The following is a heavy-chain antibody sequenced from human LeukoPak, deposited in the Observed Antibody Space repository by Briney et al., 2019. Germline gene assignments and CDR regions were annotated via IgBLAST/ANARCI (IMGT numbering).Heavy chain of an antibody. CDR1: GFTFSSYG. J-gene: IGHJ4*02. CDR2: ISYDGSNK. V-gene: IGHV3-30*18. D-gene: IGHD3-10*01. Sequence: GGSLRLSCAASGFTFSSYGMHWVRQAPGKGLEWVALISYDGSNKYYADSVKGRFTISRDNSKNTLYLQMNSLRAEDTAVYYCAKLGDYGSGSYNYWGQGTLVTVSS. CDR3: AKLGDYGSGSYNY.